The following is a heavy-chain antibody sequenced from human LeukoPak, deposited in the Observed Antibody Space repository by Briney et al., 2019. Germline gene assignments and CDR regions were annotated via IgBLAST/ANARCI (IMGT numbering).Heavy chain of an antibody. CDR2: ISYDGSNK. D-gene: IGHD3-3*01. Sequence: GGSLRLSCAASGFTFSSYGMHWVRQAPDKGLEWVAVISYDGSNKYYADSVKGRLTISRDNSKNTLSVQVNSLRAEDTAVYYCAKAQVLRFLEWLSPSDYYYMDVWGKGTTVTVSS. CDR1: GFTFSSYG. J-gene: IGHJ6*03. CDR3: AKAQVLRFLEWLSPSDYYYMDV. V-gene: IGHV3-30*18.